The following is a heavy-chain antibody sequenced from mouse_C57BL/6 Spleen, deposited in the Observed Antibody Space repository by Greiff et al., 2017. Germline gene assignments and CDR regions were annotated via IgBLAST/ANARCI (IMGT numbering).Heavy chain of an antibody. CDR2: ISSGSSTI. Sequence: EVMLVESGGGLVKPGGSLKLSCAASGFTFSDYGMHWVSQAPEKGLEWVAYISSGSSTIYYADTVKGRFTISKDNTENTLFLQMTSLRSEDTAMYYCARTRMDYWGQGTTVTVSS. CDR1: GFTFSDYG. V-gene: IGHV5-17*01. CDR3: ARTRMDY. J-gene: IGHJ4*01.